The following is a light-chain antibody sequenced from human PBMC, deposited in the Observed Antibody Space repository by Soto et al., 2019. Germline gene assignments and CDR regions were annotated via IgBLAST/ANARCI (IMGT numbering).Light chain of an antibody. V-gene: IGKV3-11*01. J-gene: IGKJ2*01. CDR1: QSDRRGY. Sequence: IVLTQSPGTLSLSPGERATLSCRASQSDRRGYLAWYQQKPGQAPRLLIYEASNRATGIPARFSGSGSGTDFTLTISSLEPEDFAVYYCQQCSNWPPVYTFGQGTKLEIK. CDR2: EAS. CDR3: QQCSNWPPVYT.